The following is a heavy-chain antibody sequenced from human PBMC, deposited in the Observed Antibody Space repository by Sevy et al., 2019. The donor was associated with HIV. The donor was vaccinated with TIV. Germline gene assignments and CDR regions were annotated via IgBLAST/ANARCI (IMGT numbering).Heavy chain of an antibody. J-gene: IGHJ6*02. Sequence: GGSLRLSCAASAFTFSNYALSWVRQAPGKGLEWVSAIDGKGRSTHYADSVQGRFTISRDNSKNTLFLQMNSLSAEDTAMYYYAKTVNSGGGVVPAANYYYYGMDVWGQGTTVTVSS. CDR2: IDGKGRST. CDR3: AKTVNSGGGVVPAANYYYYGMDV. V-gene: IGHV3-23*01. D-gene: IGHD2-2*01. CDR1: AFTFSNYA.